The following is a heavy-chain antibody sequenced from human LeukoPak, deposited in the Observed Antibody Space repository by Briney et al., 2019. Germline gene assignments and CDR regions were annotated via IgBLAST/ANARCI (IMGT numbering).Heavy chain of an antibody. CDR3: TKDVTPGGADV. CDR2: FDYNSGRI. D-gene: IGHD1-14*01. V-gene: IGHV3-9*01. CDR1: GFTFVNCA. Sequence: GGSLRLSCAVSGFTFVNCAIHWVRQAPGKGLEWVSGFDYNSGRIDYADSVKGRFTISRDNAKNSLYLQMNSLRVEDTALYYCTKDVTPGGADVWGQGTTVTVSS. J-gene: IGHJ6*02.